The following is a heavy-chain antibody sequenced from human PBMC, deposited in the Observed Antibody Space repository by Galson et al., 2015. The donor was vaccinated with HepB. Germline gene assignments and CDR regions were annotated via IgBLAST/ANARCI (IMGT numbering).Heavy chain of an antibody. J-gene: IGHJ4*02. CDR3: ARHSSSEYYFDY. CDR1: GFSLSTSGMC. Sequence: PALVKPTQTLTLTCTFSGFSLSTSGMCVSWIRQPPGKALEWLARTDWDDDKYYSTSLKTRLTISKDTSKNQVVLTMTNMDPVDTATYYCARHSSSEYYFDYWGQGTLVTVSS. D-gene: IGHD6-13*01. V-gene: IGHV2-70*11. CDR2: TDWDDDK.